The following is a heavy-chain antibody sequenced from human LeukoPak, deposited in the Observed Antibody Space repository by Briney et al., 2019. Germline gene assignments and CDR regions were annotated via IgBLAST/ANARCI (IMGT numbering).Heavy chain of an antibody. CDR3: ATSRDGTIFHS. J-gene: IGHJ4*02. D-gene: IGHD1-7*01. CDR2: ISSSSSYI. CDR1: GFTFSRFS. Sequence: PGGSLRLSCAASGFTFSRFSMNWVRQAPGKGLEWVSSISSSSSYIYYVDSARGRFTISRDNAKNSLYLQMNSLRAEDTAVYYCATSRDGTIFHSWGQGTLVTVSS. V-gene: IGHV3-21*01.